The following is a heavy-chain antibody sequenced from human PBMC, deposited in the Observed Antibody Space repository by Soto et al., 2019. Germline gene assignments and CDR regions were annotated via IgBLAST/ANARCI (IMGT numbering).Heavy chain of an antibody. D-gene: IGHD2-15*01. V-gene: IGHV3-30*18. CDR1: GCTFSSYG. J-gene: IGHJ4*02. CDR2: ISYDGSNK. Sequence: PGGSLRLSCAASGCTFSSYGMHWVRQAPGKGLEWVAVISYDGSNKYYADSVKGRFTISRDNSKNTLYLQMNSLRAEDTAVYYCAKDRQGYCSGGSCYSVDYWGQGTLVTVSS. CDR3: AKDRQGYCSGGSCYSVDY.